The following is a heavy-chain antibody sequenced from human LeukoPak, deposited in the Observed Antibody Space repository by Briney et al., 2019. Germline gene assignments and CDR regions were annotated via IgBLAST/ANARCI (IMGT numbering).Heavy chain of an antibody. CDR2: INPSGGST. Sequence: ASVKVSCKASGYTFTSYYMHWVRQAPGQGLEWMGIINPSGGSTSYAQKFQGRVTMTEDTSTDTAYMELSSLRSEDTAVYYCATGGTIRHEERWLQYYALDYWGQGTLVTVSS. V-gene: IGHV1-46*01. CDR1: GYTFTSYY. J-gene: IGHJ4*02. D-gene: IGHD5-24*01. CDR3: ATGGTIRHEERWLQYYALDY.